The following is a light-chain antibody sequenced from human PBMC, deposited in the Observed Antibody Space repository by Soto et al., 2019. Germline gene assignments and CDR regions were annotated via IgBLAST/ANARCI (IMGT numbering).Light chain of an antibody. V-gene: IGLV1-44*01. Sequence: QSVVTQPPSVSGTPGQGVIFSCSNVGRHEVSWYQQVPGMAPNLLIHTTSQRPSGVPDRFSASKSGTSASLAIRGLQSDDEADYFCSSWDDSLSGVVFGRGTQLTVL. CDR3: SSWDDSLSGVV. J-gene: IGLJ7*01. CDR1: NVGRHE. CDR2: TTS.